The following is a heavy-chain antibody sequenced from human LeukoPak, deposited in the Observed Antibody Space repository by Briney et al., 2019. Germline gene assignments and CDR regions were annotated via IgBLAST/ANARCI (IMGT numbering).Heavy chain of an antibody. J-gene: IGHJ4*02. D-gene: IGHD3/OR15-3a*01. CDR2: IRSKSDGGTT. CDR3: TAWTDLYEY. V-gene: IGHV3-15*01. Sequence: GGSLRLSCAASGFTFSSYEMNWVRQAPGKGLEWVGRIRSKSDGGTTDYAAPVKGRFIISRDDLRDTLYLQMNSLRIEDTAVYYCTAWTDLYEYWGQGTLVTVSS. CDR1: GFTFSSYE.